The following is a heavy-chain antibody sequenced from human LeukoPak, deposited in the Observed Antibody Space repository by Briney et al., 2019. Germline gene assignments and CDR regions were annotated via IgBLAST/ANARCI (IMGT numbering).Heavy chain of an antibody. D-gene: IGHD7-27*01. V-gene: IGHV1-18*01. J-gene: IGHJ3*02. CDR3: ARDVGKGSILMGMRAFDI. Sequence: ASVKVSCKASGYTFTSYGISWVRQAPGQGLEWMGWISAYNGNTNYAQKLQGRVTMATDTSTSTAYMELRSLRSDDTAVYYCARDVGKGSILMGMRAFDIWGQGTMVTVSS. CDR2: ISAYNGNT. CDR1: GYTFTSYG.